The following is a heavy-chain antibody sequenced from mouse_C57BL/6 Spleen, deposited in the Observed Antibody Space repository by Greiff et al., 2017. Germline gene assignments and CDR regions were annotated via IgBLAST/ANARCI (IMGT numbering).Heavy chain of an antibody. Sequence: QVQLQQSGAELVRPGTSVKVSCKASGYAFTNYLIEWVKQRPGQGLEWIGVINPGSGGTNYNEKFKGKATLTADKSSSTAYMQLSSLTSEDSAVYFCERPELGGFAYWGQGTLVTVSA. CDR3: ERPELGGFAY. CDR1: GYAFTNYL. CDR2: INPGSGGT. V-gene: IGHV1-54*01. J-gene: IGHJ3*01.